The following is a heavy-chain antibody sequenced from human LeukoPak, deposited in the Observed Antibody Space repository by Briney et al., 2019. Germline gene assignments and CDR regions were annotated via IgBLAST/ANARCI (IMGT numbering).Heavy chain of an antibody. Sequence: GRSLRLSCAASGFTFNSYGMHWVRQAPGKGLEWVAVIWYDGSNKYYADSVKGRFTISRDNSKNTLYLQMNSLRAEDTAVYYCAKDRGYCSGGSCYWNWYFDLWGRGTLVTVSS. V-gene: IGHV3-30*18. CDR3: AKDRGYCSGGSCYWNWYFDL. CDR2: IWYDGSNK. J-gene: IGHJ2*01. D-gene: IGHD2-15*01. CDR1: GFTFNSYG.